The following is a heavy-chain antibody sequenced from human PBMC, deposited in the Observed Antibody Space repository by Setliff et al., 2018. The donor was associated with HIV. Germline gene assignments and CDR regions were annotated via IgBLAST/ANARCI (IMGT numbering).Heavy chain of an antibody. CDR3: ASEGITMVRGAIIRSAFDI. CDR2: ISVYNGNT. Sequence: ASVKVSCKASGYTFTTYGISWVRQAPGQGLEWMGWISVYNGNTHYGQKFQGRVIVTAETSTSTAYMELTSLRSDDTAVHYCASEGITMVRGAIIRSAFDIWGQGTMVTVSS. CDR1: GYTFTTYG. D-gene: IGHD3-10*01. J-gene: IGHJ3*02. V-gene: IGHV1-18*01.